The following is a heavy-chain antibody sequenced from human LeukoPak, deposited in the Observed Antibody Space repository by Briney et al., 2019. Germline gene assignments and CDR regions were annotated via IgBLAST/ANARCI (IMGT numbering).Heavy chain of an antibody. D-gene: IGHD3-22*01. CDR3: AREAYYYDSSGYYGTFDY. V-gene: IGHV3-74*01. J-gene: IGHJ4*02. CDR1: GFTFSIYW. CDR2: IKSDGSST. Sequence: QPGGSLTLSCAASGFTFSIYWMHWVRQAPGKGLVWVSRIKSDGSSTIYADSVKGQFTISRDNAKNTLYMQMNSLRAEDTAVYYCAREAYYYDSSGYYGTFDYWGQGTLVTVSS.